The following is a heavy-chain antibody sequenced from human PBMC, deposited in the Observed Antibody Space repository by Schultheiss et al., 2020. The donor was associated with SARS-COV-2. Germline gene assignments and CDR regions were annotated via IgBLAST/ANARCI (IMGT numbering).Heavy chain of an antibody. CDR1: GYTFTSYD. V-gene: IGHV1-18*01. Sequence: ASVKVSCKASGYTFTSYDINWVRQAPGQGLEWMGWINPNSGGTNYAQKFQGRVTMTTDTSTSTANLELRSLRSDDTAVYYCARDRMMGGSWFDPWGQGTLVTVSS. D-gene: IGHD1-14*01. CDR2: INPNSGGT. CDR3: ARDRMMGGSWFDP. J-gene: IGHJ5*02.